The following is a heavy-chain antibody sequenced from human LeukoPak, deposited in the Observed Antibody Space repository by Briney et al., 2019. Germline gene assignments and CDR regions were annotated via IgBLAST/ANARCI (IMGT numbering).Heavy chain of an antibody. D-gene: IGHD3-16*02. CDR1: GFTFSSYA. CDR2: ISGSGGST. J-gene: IGHJ6*02. CDR3: AKERWELSSYYYYYYGMDV. V-gene: IGHV3-23*01. Sequence: GGSLRLSCAASGFTFSSYAMSWVRQAPGKGLEWVSAISGSGGSTYYADSVKGRFTISRDNSKNTLYLQMNSLRAEDTAVYYCAKERWELSSYYYYYYGMDVWGQGTTVTVSS.